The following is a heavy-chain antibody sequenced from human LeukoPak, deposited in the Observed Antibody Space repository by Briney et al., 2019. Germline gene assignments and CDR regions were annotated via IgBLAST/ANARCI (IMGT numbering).Heavy chain of an antibody. D-gene: IGHD2-15*01. CDR1: GGSISSYF. CDR2: IYYSGST. CDR3: ARQGSYCRGGSCYFHYGMDV. J-gene: IGHJ6*02. V-gene: IGHV4-59*08. Sequence: PSETLSLTCTVSGGSISSYFWSWIRRPPGKGLEWIGYIYYSGSTNYNPSLKSRVTISVDTSKNQFSLKLSSETAADTAVYYGARQGSYCRGGSCYFHYGMDVWGQGTTVTVSS.